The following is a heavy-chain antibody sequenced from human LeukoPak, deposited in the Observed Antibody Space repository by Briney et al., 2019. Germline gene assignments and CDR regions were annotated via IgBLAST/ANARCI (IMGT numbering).Heavy chain of an antibody. J-gene: IGHJ5*02. CDR1: GGSISSSSYY. CDR3: ARAHSQYQLLARWHRFDP. Sequence: SETLSLTCTVSGGSISSSSYYWGWIRQPPGKGLEWIGTIYYSGSTYYNPSLKSRVTISVDTSKNQFSLKVSSVTAADTAVYYCARAHSQYQLLARWHRFDPWGQGTLVTVSS. V-gene: IGHV4-39*07. CDR2: IYYSGST. D-gene: IGHD2-2*01.